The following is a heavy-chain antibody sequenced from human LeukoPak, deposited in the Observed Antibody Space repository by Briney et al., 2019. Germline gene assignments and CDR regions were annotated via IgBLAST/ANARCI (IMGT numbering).Heavy chain of an antibody. CDR3: AKDSSGSSWYWDY. D-gene: IGHD6-13*01. CDR2: IRYDGSNK. Sequence: GTSLRLSCAASGFSFSSYGMHWVRQAPGKGLEWVTFIRYDGSNKYYADSVKGRFTISRDNSKNTLYLQMNSLRTEDTAVYYCAKDSSGSSWYWDYWGQGTLVTVSS. CDR1: GFSFSSYG. J-gene: IGHJ4*02. V-gene: IGHV3-30*02.